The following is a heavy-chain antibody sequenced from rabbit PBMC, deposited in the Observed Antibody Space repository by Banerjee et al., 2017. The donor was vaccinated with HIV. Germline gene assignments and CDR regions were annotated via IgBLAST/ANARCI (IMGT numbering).Heavy chain of an antibody. J-gene: IGHJ4*01. CDR3: AREGGGYYFRL. CDR1: GFSFSSTYY. D-gene: IGHD1-1*01. Sequence: QEQLEESGGDLVKPGSSLTLTCTASGFSFSSTYYMCWVRQAPGKGLEYIGYITYAGSAYYASWAKGRFTISKTSSTTVTLQLNSLTAADTATYFCAREGGGYYFRLWGPGTLVTVS. V-gene: IGHV1S45*01. CDR2: ITYAGSA.